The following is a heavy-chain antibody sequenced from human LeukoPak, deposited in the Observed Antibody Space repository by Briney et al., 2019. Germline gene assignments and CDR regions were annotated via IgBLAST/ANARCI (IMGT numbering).Heavy chain of an antibody. CDR1: VFSFSTYW. D-gene: IGHD3-10*01. CDR3: ASALAARSYYFDC. CDR2: INQDGSER. V-gene: IGHV3-7*01. Sequence: GGSLRLSCAASVFSFSTYWMSWVRQAPGQGLEWVANINQDGSERYLVDSVKGRFTISRDNSKNSLYLQMNSLRAEDTAVYYCASALAARSYYFDCWGQGTLVTVSS. J-gene: IGHJ4*02.